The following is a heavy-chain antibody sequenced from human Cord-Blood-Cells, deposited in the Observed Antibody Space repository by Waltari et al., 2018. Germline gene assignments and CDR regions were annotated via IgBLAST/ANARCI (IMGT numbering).Heavy chain of an antibody. Sequence: VQLVQSGAEVKKPGASVKVSCKASGYTFTSYAMHWVRQAPGQRLEWMGWINAGNGNTKYSQKFQGRVTITRDTSASTAYMELSSLRSEDTAMYYCARLGYSSGWYYFDYWGQGTLVTVSS. CDR1: GYTFTSYA. J-gene: IGHJ4*02. CDR2: INAGNGNT. CDR3: ARLGYSSGWYYFDY. V-gene: IGHV1-3*01. D-gene: IGHD6-19*01.